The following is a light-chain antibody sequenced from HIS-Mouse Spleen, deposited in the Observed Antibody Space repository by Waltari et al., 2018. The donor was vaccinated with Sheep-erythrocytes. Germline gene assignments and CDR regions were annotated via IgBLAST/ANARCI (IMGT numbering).Light chain of an antibody. V-gene: IGKV1-9*01. CDR2: AAS. Sequence: DIQLTQSPSFLSASVGDRVTITCRASQGISSYLAWDQQKPGKAPKLLIYAASTLQSGVPSRFGGSGSGTEFTLTISSLQPEDFATYYCQQLNSYPHPFGQGTKLEIK. J-gene: IGKJ2*01. CDR1: QGISSY. CDR3: QQLNSYPHP.